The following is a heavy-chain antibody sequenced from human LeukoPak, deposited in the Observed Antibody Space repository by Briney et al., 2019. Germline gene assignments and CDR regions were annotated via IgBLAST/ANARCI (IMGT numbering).Heavy chain of an antibody. D-gene: IGHD5-18*01. CDR3: ARHVWYSYGSVGYYMDV. J-gene: IGHJ6*03. Sequence: PSETLSLTCTVSGGSISSSSYHWGWIRQPPGKGLEWIGSIYYSGSTYYNPSLKSRVTISVDTSKNQFSLKLSSVTAADTAVYYCARHVWYSYGSVGYYMDVWGKGTTVTISS. CDR1: GGSISSSSYH. V-gene: IGHV4-39*01. CDR2: IYYSGST.